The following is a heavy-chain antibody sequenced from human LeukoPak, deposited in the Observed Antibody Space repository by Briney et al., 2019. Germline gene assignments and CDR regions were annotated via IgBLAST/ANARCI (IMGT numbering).Heavy chain of an antibody. J-gene: IGHJ4*02. CDR2: INPNSGGT. Sequence: ASVKVSCKASGYTFTSYYMHWVRQAPGQGLEWMGWINPNSGGTNYAQKFQGRVTMTRDTSISTAYMELSRLRSDDTAVYYCATHYDILTGYYYFDYWGQGTLVTVSS. V-gene: IGHV1-2*02. CDR3: ATHYDILTGYYYFDY. D-gene: IGHD3-9*01. CDR1: GYTFTSYY.